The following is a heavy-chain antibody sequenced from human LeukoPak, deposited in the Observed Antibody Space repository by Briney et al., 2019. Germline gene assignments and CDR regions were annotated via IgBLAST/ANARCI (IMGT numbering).Heavy chain of an antibody. CDR3: ARLESSGWYRFDC. J-gene: IGHJ4*02. D-gene: IGHD6-19*01. CDR1: GFTFDDYA. Sequence: GRSLRLSCAASGFTFDDYAMHWVRQVPGKGLEWVSGISWNSGYIGYADSVKGRITVSRDNAKNSLYLQMNSLRVEDTGLYYCARLESSGWYRFDCWGQGTLVTVSS. V-gene: IGHV3-9*01. CDR2: ISWNSGYI.